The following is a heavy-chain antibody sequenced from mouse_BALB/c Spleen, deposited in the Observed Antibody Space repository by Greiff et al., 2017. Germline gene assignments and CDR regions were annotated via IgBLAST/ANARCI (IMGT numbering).Heavy chain of an antibody. D-gene: IGHD2-4*01. CDR1: GYTFTSYW. CDR2: IYPGSGST. J-gene: IGHJ1*01. CDR3: TRKHDYDDWYFDV. V-gene: IGHV1S22*01. Sequence: LQQPGSELVRPGASVKLSCKASGYTFTSYWMHWVKQRHGQGLEWIGNIYPGSGSTNYDEKFKSKGTLTVDTSSSTAYMHLSSLTSEDSAVYYCTRKHDYDDWYFDVWGAGTTVTVSS.